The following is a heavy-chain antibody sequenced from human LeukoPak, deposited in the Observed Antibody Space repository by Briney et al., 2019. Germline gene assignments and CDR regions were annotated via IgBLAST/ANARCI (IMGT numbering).Heavy chain of an antibody. V-gene: IGHV4-38-2*02. D-gene: IGHD6-6*01. CDR3: ARLPQGYSSSSMYFYYYMDV. CDR1: GYSINSGYY. CDR2: IYHRGNT. J-gene: IGHJ6*03. Sequence: SETLSLTCTVSGYSINSGYYWGWIRQPPGKGLEWIASIYHRGNTYYNPSLKSRVTISVDTSKNQFSLKLSSVTAADTAVYYCARLPQGYSSSSMYFYYYMDVWGKGTTVTVSS.